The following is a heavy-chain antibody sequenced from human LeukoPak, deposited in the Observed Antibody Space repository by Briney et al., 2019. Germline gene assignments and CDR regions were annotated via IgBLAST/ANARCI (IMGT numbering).Heavy chain of an antibody. CDR1: GFTFSSYA. Sequence: GGSLRLSCAASGFTFSSYAMSWVRQAPGKGLEWVSAISGSGGSTYYADSVKGRFTISRDNSKNTLYLQMNSLRAEDTAVYYCAKSHVLMVYAIGYYYGMDVWGQGTTVTVSS. V-gene: IGHV3-23*01. CDR2: ISGSGGST. D-gene: IGHD2-8*01. J-gene: IGHJ6*02. CDR3: AKSHVLMVYAIGYYYGMDV.